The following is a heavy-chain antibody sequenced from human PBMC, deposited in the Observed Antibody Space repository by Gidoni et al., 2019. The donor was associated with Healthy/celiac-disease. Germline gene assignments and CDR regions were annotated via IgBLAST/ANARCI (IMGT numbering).Heavy chain of an antibody. CDR2: IYYSGST. CDR1: GGSISSSSYY. V-gene: IGHV4-39*07. D-gene: IGHD5-12*01. J-gene: IGHJ4*02. Sequence: QLQLQESGPGLVKPSETLSLTCTVSGGSISSSSYYWGWIRQPPGKGLEWIGSIYYSGSTYYNPSLKSRVTISVDTSKNQFSLKLSSVTAADTAVYYCARGGGYNSAFDYWGQGTLVTVSS. CDR3: ARGGGYNSAFDY.